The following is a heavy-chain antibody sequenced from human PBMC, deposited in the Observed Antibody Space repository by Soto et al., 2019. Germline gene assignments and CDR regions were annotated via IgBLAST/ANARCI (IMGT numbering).Heavy chain of an antibody. D-gene: IGHD6-13*01. V-gene: IGHV4-30-4*01. J-gene: IGHJ4*02. CDR2: IYYSGST. Sequence: PSETLSLTCTVSGGSISSGDYYWSWIRQPPGKGLEWIGYIYYSGSTYYNPSLKSRVTISVDTSKNQFSLKLSSVTAADTAVYYCAREAYSSSWYRGSFDYWGQGTLVTVSS. CDR3: AREAYSSSWYRGSFDY. CDR1: GGSISSGDYY.